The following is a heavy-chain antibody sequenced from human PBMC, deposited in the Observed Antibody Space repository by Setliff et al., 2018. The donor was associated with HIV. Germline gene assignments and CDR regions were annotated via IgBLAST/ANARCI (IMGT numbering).Heavy chain of an antibody. Sequence: SETLSLTCTVSGGSISSYYWSWIRQSPGKGLEWIGFIYYSGSTNYSPSLKSRITISVDTSKNQFSLKLSSVTAADTAVYYCASSTTVVTPFFDYWGQGTLVTVSS. CDR1: GGSISSYY. D-gene: IGHD4-17*01. J-gene: IGHJ4*02. V-gene: IGHV4-59*12. CDR3: ASSTTVVTPFFDY. CDR2: IYYSGST.